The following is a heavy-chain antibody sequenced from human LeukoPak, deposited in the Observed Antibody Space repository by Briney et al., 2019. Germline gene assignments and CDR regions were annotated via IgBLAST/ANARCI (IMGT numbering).Heavy chain of an antibody. V-gene: IGHV3-23*01. CDR2: ISGSGGST. J-gene: IGHJ6*03. CDR3: ARVLRLERPYYYYYMDV. D-gene: IGHD1-1*01. CDR1: GFTFSTYG. Sequence: GGSLRLSCVASGFTFSTYGMSWVRQAPGKGLEWVSAISGSGGSTYYADSVKGRFTISRDNAKNSLYLQMNSLRAEDTALYHCARVLRLERPYYYYYMDVWGKGTTVTISS.